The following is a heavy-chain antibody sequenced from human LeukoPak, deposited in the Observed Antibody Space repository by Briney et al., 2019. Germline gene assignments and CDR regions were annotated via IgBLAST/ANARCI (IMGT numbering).Heavy chain of an antibody. CDR2: ISSSSSYI. CDR3: ARESWWAERAFDI. Sequence: PGGSLRLSCAASGFTLSSYSMNWVRQAPGKGLEWVSSISSSSSYIYYADSVKGRFTISRDNAKNSLYLQTNSLRAEDTAVYYCARESWWAERAFDIWGQGTMVTVSS. J-gene: IGHJ3*02. CDR1: GFTLSSYS. D-gene: IGHD2-15*01. V-gene: IGHV3-21*01.